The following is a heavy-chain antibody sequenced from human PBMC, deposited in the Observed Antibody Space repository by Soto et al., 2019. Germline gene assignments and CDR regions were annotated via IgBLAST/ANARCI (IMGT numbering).Heavy chain of an antibody. CDR1: GGSLSGYY. J-gene: IGHJ3*02. CDR2: INHSGST. D-gene: IGHD3-10*01. V-gene: IGHV4-34*01. Sequence: QVQLQQWRAGLLKPSETLSLTCAVYGGSLSGYYWSWIRQPTGKGLEWLGEINHSGSTNYNPSIKRRVAISVDPSKNQFSLKLSSVAAADTDGYYCASGLWLVDAFDIWFQGKMVTVAS. CDR3: ASGLWLVDAFDI.